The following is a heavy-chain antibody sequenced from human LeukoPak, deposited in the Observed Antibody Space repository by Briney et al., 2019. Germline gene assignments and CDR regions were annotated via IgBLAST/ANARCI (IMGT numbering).Heavy chain of an antibody. D-gene: IGHD3-3*01. CDR3: ARGDFWSGFNDY. Sequence: SETLSLTCAVYGGSFSGYYWSWIRQPPGKGLEWIGEINHSGSTNYNPSLKSRVTISVDTSKSQFSLKLSSVTAADTAVYYCARGDFWSGFNDYWGQGTLVTVSS. J-gene: IGHJ4*02. CDR1: GGSFSGYY. V-gene: IGHV4-34*01. CDR2: INHSGST.